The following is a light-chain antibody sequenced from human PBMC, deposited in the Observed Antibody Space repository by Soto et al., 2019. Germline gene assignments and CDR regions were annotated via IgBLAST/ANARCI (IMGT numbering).Light chain of an antibody. Sequence: EIVMTQSPDTLYVSPGEGATLSCRASQSVRTKLAWYQQKPGQAPRLLIYGASSRATGIPDRFSGSGSGTDFTLTISRLEPEDFAVYYCQQYGSSPGTFGQGTRLEI. CDR3: QQYGSSPGT. V-gene: IGKV3-20*01. J-gene: IGKJ5*01. CDR2: GAS. CDR1: QSVRTK.